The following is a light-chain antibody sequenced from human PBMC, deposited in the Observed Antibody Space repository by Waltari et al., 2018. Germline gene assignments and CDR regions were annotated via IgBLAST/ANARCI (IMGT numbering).Light chain of an antibody. CDR1: SSDVGNYNL. J-gene: IGLJ3*02. Sequence: QSALIQPASVSGSPGQSITISCTGTSSDVGNYNLVSWYQQYPGKAHKVMIYDDNRRPSGVSDRFSGSKSGNTASLTSSGVQAEDEADYYCCSYAGSYTWVFGGGTKLTVL. CDR3: CSYAGSYTWV. CDR2: DDN. V-gene: IGLV2-23*01.